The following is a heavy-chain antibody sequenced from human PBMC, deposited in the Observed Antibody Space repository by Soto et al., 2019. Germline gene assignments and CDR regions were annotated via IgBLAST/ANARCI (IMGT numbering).Heavy chain of an antibody. CDR2: IIPIFGTA. Sequence: ASVKVSCKASGGTFSSYAISWVRQAPGQGLEWMGGIIPIFGTANYAQKFQGRVTITADESTRTAYMELSNLRSEDTAVYYCARARRDGYNYWFDPWGQGTLVTVSS. CDR1: GGTFSSYA. J-gene: IGHJ5*02. CDR3: ARARRDGYNYWFDP. V-gene: IGHV1-69*13. D-gene: IGHD5-12*01.